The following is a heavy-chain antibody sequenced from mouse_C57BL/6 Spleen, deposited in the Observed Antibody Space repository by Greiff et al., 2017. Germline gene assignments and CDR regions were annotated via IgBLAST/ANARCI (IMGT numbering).Heavy chain of an antibody. CDR1: GYAFSSSW. CDR2: IYPGDGDT. V-gene: IGHV1-82*01. Sequence: QVQLQQSGPELVKPGASVKISCKASGYAFSSSWMNWVKQRPGKGLEWIGRIYPGDGDTNYNGKFKGKATLTADKSSSTAYMQLSSLTSEDSAVYFFARTPTVVAYYYAMDYWGQGTSVTVSS. CDR3: ARTPTVVAYYYAMDY. J-gene: IGHJ4*01. D-gene: IGHD1-1*01.